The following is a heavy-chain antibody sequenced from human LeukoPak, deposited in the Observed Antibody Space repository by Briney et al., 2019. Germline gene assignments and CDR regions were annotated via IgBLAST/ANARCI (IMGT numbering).Heavy chain of an antibody. D-gene: IGHD3-22*01. CDR2: INAGNDKT. V-gene: IGHV1-3*01. J-gene: IGHJ4*02. CDR3: ARGQDTSGYYPFDY. CDR1: GYTFTTCT. Sequence: ASVKVSCKASGYTFTTCTIHWVRQAPGQRLEWMGWINAGNDKTKYSQKFQDRVTITKDTSASTAYMELSSLRSEDTALYYCARGQDTSGYYPFDYWGQGTLVTVSS.